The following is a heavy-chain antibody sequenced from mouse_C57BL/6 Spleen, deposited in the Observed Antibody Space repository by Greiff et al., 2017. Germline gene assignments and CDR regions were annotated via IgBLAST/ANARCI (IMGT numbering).Heavy chain of an antibody. V-gene: IGHV1-9*01. CDR1: GYTFPGYW. D-gene: IGHD2-5*01. Sequence: QVQLQQSGAELMKPGASVKLSCKATGYTFPGYWIEWVKQRPGHGLEWIGEILPGSGSTNSNEKFKGKATFTADTSSNTAYMQLSSLTTEDSAIYYCARLDSNYWYFDVWGTGTTVTVSS. J-gene: IGHJ1*03. CDR3: ARLDSNYWYFDV. CDR2: ILPGSGST.